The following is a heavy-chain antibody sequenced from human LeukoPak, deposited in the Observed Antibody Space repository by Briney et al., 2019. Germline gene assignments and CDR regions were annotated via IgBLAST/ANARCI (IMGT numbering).Heavy chain of an antibody. CDR3: AKDPYGTRYFDY. V-gene: IGHV3-23*01. Sequence: GSLRLSCVASGFTFSRNAMSWVRHAPGKGLEWGSSLSGSGGETYYADSVKGRFTISRDNSKNTVYLQMNSLKAEDTAVYYCAKDPYGTRYFDYWGEGTLVTVSS. CDR1: GFTFSRNA. D-gene: IGHD2-2*01. CDR2: LSGSGGET. J-gene: IGHJ4*02.